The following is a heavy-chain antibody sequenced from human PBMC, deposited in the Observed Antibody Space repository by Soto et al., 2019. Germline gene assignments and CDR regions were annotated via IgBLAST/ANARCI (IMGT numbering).Heavy chain of an antibody. CDR3: ARRGYSYGLLYYYGMDV. D-gene: IGHD5-18*01. CDR2: IYHSGST. V-gene: IGHV4-4*02. J-gene: IGHJ6*02. CDR1: GGSISSSNW. Sequence: SETLSLTCAVSGGSISSSNWWRWVRQPPGKGLEWIGEIYHSGSTNYNPSLKSRVTISVDKSKNQFSLKLSSVPAADTAVYYCARRGYSYGLLYYYGMDVWGQGTTVTVSS.